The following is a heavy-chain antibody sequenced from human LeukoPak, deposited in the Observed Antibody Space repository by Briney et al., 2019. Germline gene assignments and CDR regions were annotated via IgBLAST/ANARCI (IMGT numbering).Heavy chain of an antibody. Sequence: GGSLRLSCTASGFTLSSYWMSWVRQAPGKGLEWVSAISGNGGSTYYADSVKGRFTISRDNSKNTLYLQMNSLRAEDTAVYYCAGPVIAAAAQFDPWGQGTLVTVSS. D-gene: IGHD6-13*01. V-gene: IGHV3-23*01. CDR2: ISGNGGST. J-gene: IGHJ5*02. CDR3: AGPVIAAAAQFDP. CDR1: GFTLSSYW.